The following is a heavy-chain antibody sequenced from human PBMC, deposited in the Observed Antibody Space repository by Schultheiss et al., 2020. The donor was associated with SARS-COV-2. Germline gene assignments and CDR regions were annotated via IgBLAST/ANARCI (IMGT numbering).Heavy chain of an antibody. V-gene: IGHV3-30*03. CDR3: ATQRFCPGGVCLWGNDY. D-gene: IGHD2-8*02. CDR1: GFTFSSYG. J-gene: IGHJ4*02. Sequence: GESLKISCAASGFTFSSYGMHWVRQAPGKGLEWVAVISYDGSNKYYADSVKGRFTISRDNSKNTLYLQMNSLRAEDTAVYYCATQRFCPGGVCLWGNDYWGQGTLVTVSS. CDR2: ISYDGSNK.